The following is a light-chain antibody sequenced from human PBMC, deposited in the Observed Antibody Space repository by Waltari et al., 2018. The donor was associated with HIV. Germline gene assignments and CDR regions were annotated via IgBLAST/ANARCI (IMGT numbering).Light chain of an antibody. J-gene: IGLJ3*02. CDR1: SPNLGTNT. Sequence: QSVLTQPPSASGTPGQRVTISCSGSSPNLGTNTVSWYQQVPGTSPKLLIYNNNQRPSGVPDRFSGSKSGTSASLAITGLQSEDEADYHCAAWDDSLNGQVVFGGGTKLTVL. CDR2: NNN. CDR3: AAWDDSLNGQVV. V-gene: IGLV1-44*01.